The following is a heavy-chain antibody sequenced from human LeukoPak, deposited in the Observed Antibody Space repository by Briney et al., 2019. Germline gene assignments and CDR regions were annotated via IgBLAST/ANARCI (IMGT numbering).Heavy chain of an antibody. CDR3: ARDLSATWYSLAY. J-gene: IGHJ4*02. CDR1: GFSNADYG. D-gene: IGHD2-21*02. V-gene: IGHV3-20*04. CDR2: IDWNGDAL. Sequence: GGSLRLSCVGAGFSNADYGMSWVRQGPGKGLEWVAGIDWNGDALQYADSVKGRFTISRDNAKNSLYLQMDVLRPEDTGVYYCARDLSATWYSLAYWGQGTLVTVSS.